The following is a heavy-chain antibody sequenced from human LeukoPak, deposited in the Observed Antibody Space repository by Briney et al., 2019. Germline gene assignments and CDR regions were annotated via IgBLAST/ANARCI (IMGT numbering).Heavy chain of an antibody. J-gene: IGHJ5*02. CDR1: GFTFSDYS. Sequence: GGSLRLSCAASGFTFSDYSMNWVRQAPGKGLEWVSSISSTSKYIYYGDSVKGRFTISRDNAKNSLYLQMNSLRVEDTAVYYCARSTLKILKGFNWFDPWGQGTLVTVSS. V-gene: IGHV3-21*01. CDR2: ISSTSKYI. CDR3: ARSTLKILKGFNWFDP.